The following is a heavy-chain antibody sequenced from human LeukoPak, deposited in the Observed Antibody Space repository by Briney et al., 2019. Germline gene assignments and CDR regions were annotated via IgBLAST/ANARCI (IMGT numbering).Heavy chain of an antibody. J-gene: IGHJ4*02. CDR3: ARLPGIVATIERYFDY. V-gene: IGHV5-51*01. Sequence: GESLKISCKGSGYSFTNYWIGWVRQTPGKGLEWMGVIYPGDSDTIYSPSFQGQVTISADKSIITAYLQWSSLKASDTAMYYCARLPGIVATIERYFDYWGQGTLVTVSS. D-gene: IGHD5-12*01. CDR2: IYPGDSDT. CDR1: GYSFTNYW.